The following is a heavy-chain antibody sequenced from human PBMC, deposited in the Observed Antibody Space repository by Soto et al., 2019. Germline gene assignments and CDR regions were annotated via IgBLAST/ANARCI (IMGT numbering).Heavy chain of an antibody. D-gene: IGHD6-13*01. J-gene: IGHJ4*02. CDR1: GFTFSSYV. CDR3: AKDDGSSWSVDY. V-gene: IGHV3-23*01. CDR2: FSGSGGRT. Sequence: PGGSLRLSCAASGFTFSSYVMSWVRQAPGKGLEWVSGFSGSGGRTNYADSVKGRFTISRDNSKNTLYLQMSGLRAEDTAVYYCAKDDGSSWSVDYWGQGTLVTVSS.